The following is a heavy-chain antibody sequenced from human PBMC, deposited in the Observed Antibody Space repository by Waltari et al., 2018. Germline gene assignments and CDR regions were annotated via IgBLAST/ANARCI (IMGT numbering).Heavy chain of an antibody. CDR1: GFTFSTYG. Sequence: QVQLVESGGGVVQPGRSLRLSCAASGFTFSTYGMYWVRQAPGKGLGLLAGIWHDGSTQYYSDSVKGRFTISRDNSKNTLYLQMNSLGLDDTAMYYCTKGEFWTGYAEYFQHWGQGTLVTVSS. V-gene: IGHV3-30*18. CDR2: IWHDGSTQ. CDR3: TKGEFWTGYAEYFQH. D-gene: IGHD3-3*01. J-gene: IGHJ1*01.